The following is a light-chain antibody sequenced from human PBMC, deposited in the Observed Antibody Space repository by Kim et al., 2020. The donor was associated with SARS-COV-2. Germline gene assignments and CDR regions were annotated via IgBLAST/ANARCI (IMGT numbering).Light chain of an antibody. CDR1: SGDVAGYNY. CDR2: DVT. Sequence: GQSVTISRTGTSGDVAGYNYVAWYQQHPGKAPKLIIYDVTKRPSGVSNRFSGSKSGNTASLTISGLQAEDESDYYCSSYARRNTYVFGTGTKVTVL. CDR3: SSYARRNTYV. V-gene: IGLV2-14*03. J-gene: IGLJ1*01.